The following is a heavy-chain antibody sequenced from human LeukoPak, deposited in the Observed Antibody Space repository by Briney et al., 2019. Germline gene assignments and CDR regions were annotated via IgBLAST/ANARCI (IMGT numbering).Heavy chain of an antibody. CDR1: GFTFSSYA. CDR2: ISGSGGST. V-gene: IGHV3-23*01. D-gene: IGHD1-20*01. J-gene: IGHJ4*02. Sequence: PGGSLRLSCAASGFTFSSYAMSWVRQAPGKGLEWVSAISGSGGSTYYADSVKGRFTISRDNSKNTLYLQMNSLRAEDTAVYYCAKGSYNWNDRPIDYWGREPWSPSPQ. CDR3: AKGSYNWNDRPIDY.